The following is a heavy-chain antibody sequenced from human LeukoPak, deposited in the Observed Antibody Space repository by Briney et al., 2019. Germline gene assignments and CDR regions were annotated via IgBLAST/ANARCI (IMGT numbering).Heavy chain of an antibody. D-gene: IGHD3-10*01. V-gene: IGHV4-34*01. CDR1: GGSFSGYY. CDR2: INHRGST. CDR3: ARGLRGSGSY. Sequence: SETLSLTCAVYGGSFSGYYWSWIRQPPGKGLEWIGEINHRGSTNYNPSLKSRVTISLDTSKNQFSLKLSSVTAADTAVYYCARGLRGSGSYWSQGTLVTVSS. J-gene: IGHJ4*02.